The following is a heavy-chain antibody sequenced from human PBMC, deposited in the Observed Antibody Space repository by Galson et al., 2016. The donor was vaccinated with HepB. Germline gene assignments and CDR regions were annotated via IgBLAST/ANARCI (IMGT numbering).Heavy chain of an antibody. CDR3: AKVFRQYSYGYSGWYFDL. J-gene: IGHJ2*01. Sequence: SCKASGYTFTSYAMHWVRQAPGQRLEWMGWINAGNGNTKYSQKFQGRVTITRDTSASTAYMELNSLRADDTAMYYCAKVFRQYSYGYSGWYFDLWGRGTLVTVAS. D-gene: IGHD5-18*01. CDR1: GYTFTSYA. V-gene: IGHV1-3*01. CDR2: INAGNGNT.